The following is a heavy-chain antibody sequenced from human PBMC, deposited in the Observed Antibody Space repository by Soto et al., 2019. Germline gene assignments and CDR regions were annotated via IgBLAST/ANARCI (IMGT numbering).Heavy chain of an antibody. D-gene: IGHD6-19*01. CDR3: AREYSSGWDNWFDP. CDR2: IYYSGST. CDR1: GGSISSYY. Sequence: SETLSLTCTVSGGSISSYYWSWIRQPPGKGLEWIGYIYYSGSTNYNPSLKSRVTISVDTSKNQFSLKLSSVTAADTAVYYCAREYSSGWDNWFDPWGQGTLVTVSS. J-gene: IGHJ5*02. V-gene: IGHV4-59*01.